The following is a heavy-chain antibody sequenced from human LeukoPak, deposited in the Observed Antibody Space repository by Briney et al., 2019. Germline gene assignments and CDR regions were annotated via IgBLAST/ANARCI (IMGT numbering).Heavy chain of an antibody. D-gene: IGHD3-3*01. V-gene: IGHV4-39*01. Sequence: SETLSLTCTVSGDSFSSVTDYWAWIRQPPGKGLEWVASGDYSGGTYYNPSLESRVAISADMSKNQFSLKLSSVTAADTAVYYCASLYYDFWSGYLRRGFDPWGQGTLVTVSS. CDR1: GDSFSSVTDY. J-gene: IGHJ5*02. CDR3: ASLYYDFWSGYLRRGFDP. CDR2: GDYSGGT.